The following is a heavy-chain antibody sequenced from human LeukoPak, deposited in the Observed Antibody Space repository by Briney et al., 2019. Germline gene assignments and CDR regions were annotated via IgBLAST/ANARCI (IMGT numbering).Heavy chain of an antibody. CDR1: GYTFTSYD. Sequence: ASVKASCKASGYTFTSYDINWVRQATGQGLEWMGRMNPNSGNTGYAQKFQGRVTMTRNTSISTAYMELSSLRSEDTAVYYCARGTLAVAGEFDYWGQGTLVTVSS. D-gene: IGHD6-19*01. V-gene: IGHV1-8*01. CDR2: MNPNSGNT. J-gene: IGHJ4*02. CDR3: ARGTLAVAGEFDY.